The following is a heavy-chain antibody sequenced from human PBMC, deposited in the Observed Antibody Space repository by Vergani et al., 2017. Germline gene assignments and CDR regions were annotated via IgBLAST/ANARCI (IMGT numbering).Heavy chain of an antibody. D-gene: IGHD4-11*01. CDR3: AKDPALDYSRFRPGLYMDV. CDR1: GFTFSSYA. CDR2: ISGSGGST. Sequence: EVQLVESGGGLVQPGGSLRLSCAASGFTFSSYAMSWVRQAPGKGLEWVSAISGSGGSTYYADSVKGRFTISRDNSKNTLYLQMNSLRAEDTAVYYCAKDPALDYSRFRPGLYMDVWGKGTTVTVSS. V-gene: IGHV3-23*04. J-gene: IGHJ6*03.